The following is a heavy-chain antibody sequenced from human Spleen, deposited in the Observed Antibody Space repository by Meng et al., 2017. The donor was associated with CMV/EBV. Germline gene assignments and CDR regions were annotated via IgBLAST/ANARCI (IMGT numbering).Heavy chain of an antibody. CDR2: MSHTRGT. Sequence: GSLRLSCTVSGSSVRSDYWSWIRQPPGKVLEWIGYMSHTRGTSYNPSLSSRVTILGDTSNNQFSLDVRSVTAADTAVYYCARGYCSGGTCYPGTSWGQGILVTVSS. CDR3: ARGYCSGGTCYPGTS. V-gene: IGHV4-59*02. D-gene: IGHD2-15*01. CDR1: GSSVRSDY. J-gene: IGHJ5*02.